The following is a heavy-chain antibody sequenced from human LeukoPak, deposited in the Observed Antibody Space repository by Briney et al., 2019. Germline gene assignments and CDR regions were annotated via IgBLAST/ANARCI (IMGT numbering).Heavy chain of an antibody. D-gene: IGHD3-16*02. CDR3: ARVDNTFGGLIGNAVDY. CDR2: INPNSGGT. Sequence: ASVKVSCKASGYTFTGYYMHWVRQAPGQGLEWMGWINPNSGGTNYAQKFQGRVTTTRDTSISTAYMELSRLRSDDTAVYYCARVDNTFGGLIGNAVDYWGQGTLVTVSS. J-gene: IGHJ4*02. V-gene: IGHV1-2*02. CDR1: GYTFTGYY.